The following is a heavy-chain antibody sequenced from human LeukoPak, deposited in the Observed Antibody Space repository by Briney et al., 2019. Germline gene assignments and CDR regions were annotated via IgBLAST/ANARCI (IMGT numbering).Heavy chain of an antibody. CDR3: AREVDYGGGGDY. CDR1: GGSISSSSYY. Sequence: SETPSLTCTVSGGSISSSSYYWGWIRQPPGKGLEWIGSIYYSGSTYYNPSLKSRVTISVDTSKNQFSLKLSSVTAADTAVYYCAREVDYGGGGDYWGQGTLVTVSS. J-gene: IGHJ4*02. CDR2: IYYSGST. D-gene: IGHD4-23*01. V-gene: IGHV4-39*07.